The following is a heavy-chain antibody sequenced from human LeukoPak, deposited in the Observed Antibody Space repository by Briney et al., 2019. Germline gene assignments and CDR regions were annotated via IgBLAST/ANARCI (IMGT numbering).Heavy chain of an antibody. CDR2: IYTSGST. CDR3: ARLVGGGIAAA. CDR1: GGSISSYY. J-gene: IGHJ5*02. V-gene: IGHV4-4*09. D-gene: IGHD6-13*01. Sequence: PSETLSLTCTVSGGSISSYYWSWIRQPPGKGLEWIGYIYTSGSTNYNPSLKSRVTISVDTSKNQFSLKLSSGTAADTAVYYCARLVGGGIAAAWGQGTLVTVSS.